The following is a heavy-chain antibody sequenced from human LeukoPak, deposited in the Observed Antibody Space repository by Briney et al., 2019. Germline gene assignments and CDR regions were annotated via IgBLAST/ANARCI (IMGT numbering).Heavy chain of an antibody. V-gene: IGHV3-9*01. J-gene: IGHJ6*02. CDR1: GFTFDDYA. Sequence: PGGSLRLSCAASGFTFDDYAMPWVRQAPGKGLEWVSGISWNSGSIGYADSVKGRFTISRDNAKNSLYLQMNSLRAEDTALYYCAKDIRITIFGSGMDVWGQGTTVTVSS. CDR2: ISWNSGSI. CDR3: AKDIRITIFGSGMDV. D-gene: IGHD3-3*01.